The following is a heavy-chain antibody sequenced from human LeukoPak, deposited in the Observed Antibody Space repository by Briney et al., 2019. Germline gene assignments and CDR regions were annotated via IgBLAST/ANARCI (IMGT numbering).Heavy chain of an antibody. J-gene: IGHJ6*02. Sequence: SETLSLTCTVSGGSISSYYWSWIRQPPGKGLEWIGYIYYSGSTNYNPSLKSRVTISVDTSKNQFSLKLSSVTAADTAVYYCARAGYYYYYGMDVWGQGITVTVSS. CDR3: ARAGYYYYYGMDV. CDR1: GGSISSYY. CDR2: IYYSGST. V-gene: IGHV4-59*01. D-gene: IGHD3-10*01.